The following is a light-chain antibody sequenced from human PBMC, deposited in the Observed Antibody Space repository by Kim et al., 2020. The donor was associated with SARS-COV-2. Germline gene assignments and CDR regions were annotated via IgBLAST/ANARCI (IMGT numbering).Light chain of an antibody. CDR3: GSYTSTNTRI. CDR1: NSDVGGYDY. Sequence: GQSITISCTGTNSDVGGYDYVSWYQQYPGKAPQVIVYAVSRRPSGVSNRFSGSKSGNTASLTISGLRAEDEADYYCGSYTSTNTRIFGTGTKVTVL. V-gene: IGLV2-14*03. CDR2: AVS. J-gene: IGLJ1*01.